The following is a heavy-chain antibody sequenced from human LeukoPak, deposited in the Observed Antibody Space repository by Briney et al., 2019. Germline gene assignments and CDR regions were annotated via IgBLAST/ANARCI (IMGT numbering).Heavy chain of an antibody. CDR1: GFTFSSFA. J-gene: IGHJ4*02. CDR2: IVASGDGT. CDR3: AKCPSLYYYDSSGYYFYYFDD. V-gene: IGHV3-23*01. Sequence: GGSLRLSCEASGFTFSSFAMSWVRQAPGKGLEWVSGIVASGDGTFYADSVKGRFTISRDQSKNTLYLQMNSLRAEDTAVYYCAKCPSLYYYDSSGYYFYYFDDWGQGTLVTVSS. D-gene: IGHD3-22*01.